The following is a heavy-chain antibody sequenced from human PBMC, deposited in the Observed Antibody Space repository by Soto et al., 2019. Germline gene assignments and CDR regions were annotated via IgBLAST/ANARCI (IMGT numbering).Heavy chain of an antibody. D-gene: IGHD2-21*02. CDR1: GGTFSSYA. Sequence: ASVKVSCKTSGGTFSSYAISWVRQAPGQGLEWMGGIVPIVDTSTYAQKFQGRVTITADESTSTAYMELSSLRSEDTAVYYCARSIVVVTALDYWGQGTLVTVSS. J-gene: IGHJ4*02. CDR2: IVPIVDTS. V-gene: IGHV1-69*13. CDR3: ARSIVVVTALDY.